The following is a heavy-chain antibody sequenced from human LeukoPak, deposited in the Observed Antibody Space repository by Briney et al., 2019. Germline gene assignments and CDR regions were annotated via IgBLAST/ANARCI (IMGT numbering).Heavy chain of an antibody. CDR1: GGTFSSYA. V-gene: IGHV1-69*05. CDR3: ARFSSSGNDY. D-gene: IGHD6-6*01. Sequence: ASVKVSCKASGGTFSSYAISRVRQAPGQGLEWMGRIIPIFGTANYAQKFQGRVTITTDESTSTAYMELSSLRSEDTAVYYCARFSSSGNDYWGQGTLVTVSS. J-gene: IGHJ4*02. CDR2: IIPIFGTA.